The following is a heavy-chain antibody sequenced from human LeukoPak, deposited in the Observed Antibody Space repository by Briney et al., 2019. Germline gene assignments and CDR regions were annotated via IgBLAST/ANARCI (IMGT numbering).Heavy chain of an antibody. CDR3: ARDSSGWYIDY. V-gene: IGHV3-21*01. D-gene: IGHD6-19*01. Sequence: GGSLRLSCAASGFTFSSYAMNWVRQAPGKGLEWVSSISSSSSYIYYADSVKGRFTISRDNAKNSLYLQMNSLRAEDTAVYYCARDSSGWYIDYWGQGTLVTVSS. CDR1: GFTFSSYA. CDR2: ISSSSSYI. J-gene: IGHJ4*02.